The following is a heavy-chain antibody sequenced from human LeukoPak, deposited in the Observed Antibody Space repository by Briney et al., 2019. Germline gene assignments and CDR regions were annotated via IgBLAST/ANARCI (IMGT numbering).Heavy chain of an antibody. CDR1: GGTFSSYA. V-gene: IGHV1-69*13. Sequence: ASVNVSCKASGGTFSSYAISWVRQAPGQGLEWMGGIIPIFGTANYAQKFQGRVTITADESTSTAYMELSSLRSEDTVVYYCARAPNWEGTGYYFDYWGQGTLVTVSS. D-gene: IGHD1-1*01. CDR3: ARAPNWEGTGYYFDY. CDR2: IIPIFGTA. J-gene: IGHJ4*02.